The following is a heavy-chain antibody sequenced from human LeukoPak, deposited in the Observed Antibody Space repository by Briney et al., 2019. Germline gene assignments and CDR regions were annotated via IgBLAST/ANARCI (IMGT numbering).Heavy chain of an antibody. CDR2: ICGSGGST. D-gene: IGHD3-22*01. CDR1: GFTLSSYA. V-gene: IGHV3-23*01. CDR3: AKARDDITMIVVVLFDY. Sequence: GGSLRLSCAASGFTLSSYAMGWVRPAPGKGLEWGSAICGSGGSTYYADSVKGRFTISRDNSKNTLYLQMNSLRAEDTAVYYCAKARDDITMIVVVLFDYWGQGTLVTVSS. J-gene: IGHJ4*02.